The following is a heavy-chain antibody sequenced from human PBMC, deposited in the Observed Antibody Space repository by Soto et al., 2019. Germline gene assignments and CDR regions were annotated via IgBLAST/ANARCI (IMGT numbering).Heavy chain of an antibody. V-gene: IGHV3-33*01. Sequence: GGSLRLSCAASGFTFSSYGMHWVRQAPGKGLEWVAVIWYDGSNKYYADSVKGRFTISRDNSKNTLYLQMNSLRAEDTAVYYCARGVITHFFDYWGQGTLVTVSS. CDR2: IWYDGSNK. D-gene: IGHD3-22*01. CDR3: ARGVITHFFDY. CDR1: GFTFSSYG. J-gene: IGHJ4*02.